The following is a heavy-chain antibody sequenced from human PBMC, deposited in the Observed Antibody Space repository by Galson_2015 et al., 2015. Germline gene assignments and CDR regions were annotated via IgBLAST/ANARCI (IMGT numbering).Heavy chain of an antibody. Sequence: SLRLSCAASGFTFSNYAMSWVRQAPGKGLEWVSTLSDSGDNTYFADSVRGRFTVSRDNSKNTLYLQINSLRAEDTAVFYCAKGFNRGPVGMAFDTWAQGPRATASS. V-gene: IGHV3-23*01. D-gene: IGHD3-22*01. J-gene: IGHJ3*02. CDR2: LSDSGDNT. CDR1: GFTFSNYA. CDR3: AKGFNRGPVGMAFDT.